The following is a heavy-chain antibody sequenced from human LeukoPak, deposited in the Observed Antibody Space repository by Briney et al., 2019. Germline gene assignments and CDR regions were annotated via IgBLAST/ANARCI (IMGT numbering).Heavy chain of an antibody. CDR2: VSAANNP. CDR1: GYTFTGYD. Sequence: ASVKVSCKASGYTFTGYDMHWMRQAPGQGLELLGWVSAANNPEYSQKFQGRVVITRDASATTSYLELNSLRSEDTAVYYCAMSVEMPPIPSFDYWGQGTLVTVSS. D-gene: IGHD5-24*01. J-gene: IGHJ4*02. V-gene: IGHV1-3*01. CDR3: AMSVEMPPIPSFDY.